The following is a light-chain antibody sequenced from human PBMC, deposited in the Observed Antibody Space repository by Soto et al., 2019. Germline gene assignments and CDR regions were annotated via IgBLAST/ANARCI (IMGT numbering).Light chain of an antibody. Sequence: QSALTQPASVSGSPGQSITISCTGTSSDVGGYNYVAWYQQHPGKVPRLMIYEVSNRPSGVSNRFSGSKSGSTASLTVSGLQAEDEADYYCSSYAGSSSYVFGTGTKVTVL. J-gene: IGLJ1*01. V-gene: IGLV2-14*01. CDR1: SSDVGGYNY. CDR3: SSYAGSSSYV. CDR2: EVS.